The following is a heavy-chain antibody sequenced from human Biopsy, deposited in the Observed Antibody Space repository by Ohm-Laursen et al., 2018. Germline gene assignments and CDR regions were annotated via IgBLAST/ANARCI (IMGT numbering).Heavy chain of an antibody. D-gene: IGHD6-6*01. CDR2: ISASSSYI. Sequence: SLRLSCSASGVTLSGYAMNWVRQAPGKGLEWVSSISASSSYIHYADSVKGRFTVSRDNAKNSLYLQMNSLRAEDTAVYYCARDSSGTARAGGMDVWGQGTTVTVSS. CDR3: ARDSSGTARAGGMDV. J-gene: IGHJ6*02. V-gene: IGHV3-21*06. CDR1: GVTLSGYA.